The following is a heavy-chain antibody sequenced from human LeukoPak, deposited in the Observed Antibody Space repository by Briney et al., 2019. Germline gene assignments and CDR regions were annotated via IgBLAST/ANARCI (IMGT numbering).Heavy chain of an antibody. Sequence: GRSLRLSCAGSGFSFSRYAMYWVRQAPGKGLEWVALITYDGNTKYNADSVEGRFTISRDNSKNTLYLQMNSLRVEDTAVYYCARVSCSSSNCYGLYFDSWGQGTLVTVSS. CDR3: ARVSCSSSNCYGLYFDS. CDR2: ITYDGNTK. J-gene: IGHJ4*02. CDR1: GFSFSRYA. D-gene: IGHD2-2*01. V-gene: IGHV3-30*04.